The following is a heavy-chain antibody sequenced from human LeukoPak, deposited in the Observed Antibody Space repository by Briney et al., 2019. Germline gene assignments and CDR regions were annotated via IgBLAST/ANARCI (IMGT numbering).Heavy chain of an antibody. CDR2: ISSSSSYI. J-gene: IGHJ6*03. CDR1: GFTFSSYS. V-gene: IGHV3-21*01. Sequence: GGSLRLSCAASGFTFSSYSMNWVRQAPGKGLEWVSSISSSSSYIYYADSVKGRFTISRDNAKNSLYLQMNSLRAEDTAVYYCARLVAYYYGSGDYYYMDVWGKGTTVTISS. D-gene: IGHD3-10*01. CDR3: ARLVAYYYGSGDYYYMDV.